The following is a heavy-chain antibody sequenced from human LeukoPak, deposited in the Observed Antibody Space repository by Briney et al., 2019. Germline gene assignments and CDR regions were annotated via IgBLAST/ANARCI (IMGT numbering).Heavy chain of an antibody. J-gene: IGHJ5*02. CDR1: GGSISSHY. CDR2: IYYSGST. V-gene: IGHV4-59*11. Sequence: SETLSLTCAVSGGSISSHYWGWIRQPPGKGLEWIGYIYYSGSTNYNPSLKSRVTMSVDTSKNHFSLKLSSVTAADTAVYYCARMRDWFDPWGQGTLVTVSS. CDR3: ARMRDWFDP.